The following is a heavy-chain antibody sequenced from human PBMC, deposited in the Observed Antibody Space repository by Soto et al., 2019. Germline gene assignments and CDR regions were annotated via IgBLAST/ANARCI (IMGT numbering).Heavy chain of an antibody. D-gene: IGHD3-16*01. Sequence: QVQLVESGGGLVKPGGSLRLSCAASGVTLSDYYMSWIRQAPGKGLEWVSYISSSGLTIQYADSVKGRFTFSRDNAKNSLSLQMNSLRAEDTAGYYCARSLGMGGDGYKWGQGTLVTVSS. CDR3: ARSLGMGGDGYK. CDR1: GVTLSDYY. V-gene: IGHV3-11*01. J-gene: IGHJ4*02. CDR2: ISSSGLTI.